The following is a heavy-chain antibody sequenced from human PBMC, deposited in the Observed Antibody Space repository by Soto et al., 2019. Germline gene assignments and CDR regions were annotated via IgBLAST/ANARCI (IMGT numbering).Heavy chain of an antibody. J-gene: IGHJ4*02. Sequence: GGSLRLSCAASGFTFSSYWMSWVRQAPGKGLEWVANIKQDGSEKYYGDSVKGRFTISRDNAKNSLYLQMNSLRAGDTAVYYCARDGWRYYDFWSGYYRGYYFDYWGQGTLVTVSS. CDR1: GFTFSSYW. D-gene: IGHD3-3*01. CDR3: ARDGWRYYDFWSGYYRGYYFDY. V-gene: IGHV3-7*01. CDR2: IKQDGSEK.